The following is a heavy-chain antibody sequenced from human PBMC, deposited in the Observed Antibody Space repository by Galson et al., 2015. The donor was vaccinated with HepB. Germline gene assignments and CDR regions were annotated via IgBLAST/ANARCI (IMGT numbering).Heavy chain of an antibody. CDR2: IRSKANSYAT. CDR3: TSLVVPAAPYFDY. Sequence: SLRLSCAASGFTFSGSAMHWVRQASGKGLEWVGRIRSKANSYATAYAASVKGRFTISRDDSKNTAYLQMNSLKTEDTAVYHCTSLVVPAAPYFDYWGQGTLVTVSS. V-gene: IGHV3-73*01. CDR1: GFTFSGSA. J-gene: IGHJ4*02. D-gene: IGHD2-2*01.